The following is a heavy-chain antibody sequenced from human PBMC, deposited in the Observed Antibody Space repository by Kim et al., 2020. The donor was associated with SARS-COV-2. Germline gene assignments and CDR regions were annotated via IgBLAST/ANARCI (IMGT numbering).Heavy chain of an antibody. CDR2: INSDGSST. V-gene: IGHV3-74*01. J-gene: IGHJ4*02. CDR3: ARVEGDSSGYYADLLDY. Sequence: GGSLRLSCAASGFTFSSYWMHWVRQAPGKGLVWVSRINSDGSSTSYADSVKGRFTISRDNAKNTLYLQMNSLRAEDTAVYYCARVEGDSSGYYADLLDYWGQGTLVTVSS. D-gene: IGHD3-22*01. CDR1: GFTFSSYW.